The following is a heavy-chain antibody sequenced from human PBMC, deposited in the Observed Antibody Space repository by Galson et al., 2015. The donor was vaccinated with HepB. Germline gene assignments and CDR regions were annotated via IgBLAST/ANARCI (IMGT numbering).Heavy chain of an antibody. Sequence: SVKVSCKASGYTFTAYAIHWVRQAPGQRLEWMGWINPGNVNTEYSQKFQGRVTITRDTSASTAYMELRSLRSEDTAVYYCARDLNGRWQRISYYYDYGMDAWGQGTTVIVSS. CDR3: ARDLNGRWQRISYYYDYGMDA. CDR2: INPGNVNT. D-gene: IGHD4-23*01. V-gene: IGHV1-3*01. J-gene: IGHJ6*02. CDR1: GYTFTAYA.